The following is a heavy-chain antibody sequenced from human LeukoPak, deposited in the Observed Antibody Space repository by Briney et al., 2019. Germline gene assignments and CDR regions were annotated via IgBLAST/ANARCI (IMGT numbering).Heavy chain of an antibody. CDR1: GGSISSSSYY. CDR3: ARRGSSSFDY. D-gene: IGHD6-13*01. CDR2: IYYSGST. Sequence: KPSETLSLTCTVSGGSISSSSYYRGWIRQPPGKGLEWIGSIYYSGSTYYKPSLKSRVTIYVDTSKNQFNLKLSSVTVADTAVYYCARRGSSSFDYWGQGTLVTVSS. V-gene: IGHV4-39*01. J-gene: IGHJ4*02.